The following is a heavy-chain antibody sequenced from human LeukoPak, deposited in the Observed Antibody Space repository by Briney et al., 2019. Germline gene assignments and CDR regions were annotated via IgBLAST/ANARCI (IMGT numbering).Heavy chain of an antibody. CDR1: GFTFSSYS. Sequence: PGGSLRLSCAASGFTFSSYSMNWVRQAPGKGLEWVSSISSSSSYIYYADSVKGRFTISRDNAKNSLYLQMSSLRAEDTAVYYCARAYGARYYYYGMDVWGQGTTVTVSS. CDR2: ISSSSSYI. J-gene: IGHJ6*02. D-gene: IGHD4/OR15-4a*01. CDR3: ARAYGARYYYYGMDV. V-gene: IGHV3-21*01.